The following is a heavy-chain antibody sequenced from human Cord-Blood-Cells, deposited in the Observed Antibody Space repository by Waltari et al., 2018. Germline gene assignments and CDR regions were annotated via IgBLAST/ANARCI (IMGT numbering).Heavy chain of an antibody. CDR1: GGTFSSYA. Sequence: QVQLVQSGAEVKKPGSSVKVSCQASGGTFSSYAISWVRQAPGQGLEWMGGIIPIFGTANYAQKLQGRVTITADKSTGTAYMELSSLRSEDTAVYYCARWGLRIFGVVRGFDYWGQGTLVTVSS. J-gene: IGHJ4*02. CDR3: ARWGLRIFGVVRGFDY. CDR2: IIPIFGTA. D-gene: IGHD3-3*01. V-gene: IGHV1-69*06.